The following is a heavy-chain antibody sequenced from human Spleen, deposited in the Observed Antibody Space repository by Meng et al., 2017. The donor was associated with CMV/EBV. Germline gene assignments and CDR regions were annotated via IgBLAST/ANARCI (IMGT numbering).Heavy chain of an antibody. V-gene: IGHV4-4*07. CDR2: IYTSGSI. CDR1: GGSISSFY. D-gene: IGHD1-26*01. CDR3: ATGSGDFDH. J-gene: IGHJ4*02. Sequence: QVQLQESGPGLVRPSETLSLTCSVSGGSISSFYWSWIRQPAGKGLEWIGRIYTSGSINYNPSLKSRVTMSVDTSKNQISLRLRSVTAADTAVYYCATGSGDFDHWGQGTLVTVSS.